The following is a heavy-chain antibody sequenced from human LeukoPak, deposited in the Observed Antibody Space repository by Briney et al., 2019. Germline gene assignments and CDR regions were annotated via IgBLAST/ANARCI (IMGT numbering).Heavy chain of an antibody. CDR2: ISGSDGST. Sequence: GGSLRLSCAASGFTFSTYAMRWVRQAPGKGLEWVSSISGSDGSTYYADSVKGRFTISRDNSKNTLYLQMNSLRAEDTAVYYCAKGESHPKYYFTTGAREPWSPSPQ. D-gene: IGHD3-10*01. CDR1: GFTFSTYA. CDR3: AKGESHPKYYFTT. V-gene: IGHV3-23*01. J-gene: IGHJ4*02.